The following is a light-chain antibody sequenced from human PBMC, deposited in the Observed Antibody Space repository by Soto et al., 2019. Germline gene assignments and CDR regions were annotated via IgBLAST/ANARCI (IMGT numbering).Light chain of an antibody. V-gene: IGLV2-14*01. CDR3: SSYTTRSSLYV. CDR1: SSDVGGYNS. CDR2: EVS. J-gene: IGLJ1*01. Sequence: QSVLTQPASVSGSPGQSITISCTGTSSDVGGYNSVSWYQHHPGKAPKLMIYEVSNRPSGVSNRFSGSKSGNTASLTTSGLQAEDEADYYCSSYTTRSSLYVFGTGTKVTVL.